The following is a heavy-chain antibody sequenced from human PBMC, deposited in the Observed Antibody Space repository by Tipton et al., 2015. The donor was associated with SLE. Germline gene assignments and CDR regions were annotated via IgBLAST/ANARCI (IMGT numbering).Heavy chain of an antibody. CDR3: ARGGDFWSGPTSYYYYYYYMDV. J-gene: IGHJ6*03. D-gene: IGHD3-3*01. V-gene: IGHV4-61*02. Sequence: TLSLTCTVSGGSLSSGGYYWSWIRQPAGKGLEWIGRIYISGSTNYNPSLKSRVTISVDTSKNQFSLKLRSVTAADTAVYYCARGGDFWSGPTSYYYYYYYMDVWGEGTTVTVSS. CDR2: IYISGST. CDR1: GGSLSSGGYY.